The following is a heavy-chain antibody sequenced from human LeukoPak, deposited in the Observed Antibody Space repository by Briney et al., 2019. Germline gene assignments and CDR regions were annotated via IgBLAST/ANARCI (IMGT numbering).Heavy chain of an antibody. CDR1: GFTFSSYE. D-gene: IGHD3-10*01. V-gene: IGHV3-48*03. CDR3: ARGLMGWFGTDAFDI. J-gene: IGHJ3*02. CDR2: ISSSGSTI. Sequence: SGGSLRLSCAASGFTFSSYEMNWVRQAPGKGLEWVSYISSSGSTIYYADSVKGRFTISRDNAKNSLYLQMNSLRAEDTAVYYCARGLMGWFGTDAFDIWGQGTMVTVSS.